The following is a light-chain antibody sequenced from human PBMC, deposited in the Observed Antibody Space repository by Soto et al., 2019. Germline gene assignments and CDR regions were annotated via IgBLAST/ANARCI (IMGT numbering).Light chain of an antibody. CDR3: AAWDDSLSGPV. Sequence: QSVLTQPPSASGTPGQRVTISCSGSSSNIGSNTVNWYQQLPGTAPKLLIYSNNQRPSGVPDRFSGSKSRTSASLAISGLQSEDEADYYCAAWDDSLSGPVFGGGTKLTVL. CDR1: SSNIGSNT. V-gene: IGLV1-44*01. J-gene: IGLJ3*02. CDR2: SNN.